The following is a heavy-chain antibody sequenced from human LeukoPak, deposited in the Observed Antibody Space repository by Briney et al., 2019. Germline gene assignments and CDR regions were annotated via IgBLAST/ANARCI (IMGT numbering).Heavy chain of an antibody. V-gene: IGHV3-48*03. Sequence: GGSLRLSCAASGFTFSSYEMNWVRQAPGKGLEWVSYISSSGSTIYYADSVKGRFTISRDNAKNSLYLQMNSLRAEDTAVYYCARQQLWFGELGSPDYWGQGTLVTVSS. CDR2: ISSSGSTI. D-gene: IGHD3-10*01. CDR3: ARQQLWFGELGSPDY. J-gene: IGHJ4*02. CDR1: GFTFSSYE.